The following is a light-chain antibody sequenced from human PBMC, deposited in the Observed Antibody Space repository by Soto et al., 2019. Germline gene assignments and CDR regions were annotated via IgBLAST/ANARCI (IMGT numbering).Light chain of an antibody. CDR1: QTVERW. V-gene: IGKV1-5*01. CDR3: QQYKDHVWT. J-gene: IGKJ1*01. CDR2: DVS. Sequence: DIQMTQSPSTLPASVGDRVTISCRASQTVERWLAWYQQKPGKAPKLLISDVSTLERGVPSRFSGSGSATEFSLTISGLQSGDLATYYCQQYKDHVWTFGQGTKV.